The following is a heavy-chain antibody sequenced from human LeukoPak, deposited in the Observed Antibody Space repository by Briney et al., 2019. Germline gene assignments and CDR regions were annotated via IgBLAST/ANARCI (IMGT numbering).Heavy chain of an antibody. Sequence: GGSLRLSCAASGFTVSSNYMNWVRQAPGKGLEWVSIIYSGGSTYYADSVKGRFTISRDNSKNTLYLQMNGLRADDTAVYYCVGSGWYGYFDYWGQGTLVTVSS. CDR1: GFTVSSNY. D-gene: IGHD6-19*01. V-gene: IGHV3-53*01. CDR2: IYSGGST. J-gene: IGHJ4*02. CDR3: VGSGWYGYFDY.